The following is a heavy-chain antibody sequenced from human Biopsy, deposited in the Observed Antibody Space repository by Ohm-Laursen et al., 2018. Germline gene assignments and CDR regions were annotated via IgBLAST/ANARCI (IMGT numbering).Heavy chain of an antibody. CDR3: ARGRRHCSGTCSRWYFDL. Sequence: GASVKVSCKPSGYTFTAFSVHWLRQAPGQGLEWMGWINPKSGDTDYPQNFQGRVSMTRDTSISIAYMDLSRLRSDDTAVYYCARGRRHCSGTCSRWYFDLWGRGTLVTVSS. D-gene: IGHD2-2*01. J-gene: IGHJ2*01. CDR2: INPKSGDT. CDR1: GYTFTAFS. V-gene: IGHV1-2*02.